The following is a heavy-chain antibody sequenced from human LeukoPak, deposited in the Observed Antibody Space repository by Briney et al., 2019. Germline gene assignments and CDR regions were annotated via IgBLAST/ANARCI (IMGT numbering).Heavy chain of an antibody. CDR1: GYSFTSYW. CDR2: XXXGDSDT. Sequence: GESLKISCKGSGYSFTSYWIGWVRQMPGKGXXXXXXXXXGDSDTRYSPSFQGQVTISADKSISTAYLQWSSLKASDTAMYYCARTPGYSSGWGNRFDYWGQGTLVTVSS. D-gene: IGHD6-19*01. J-gene: IGHJ4*02. CDR3: ARTPGYSSGWGNRFDY. V-gene: IGHV5-51*01.